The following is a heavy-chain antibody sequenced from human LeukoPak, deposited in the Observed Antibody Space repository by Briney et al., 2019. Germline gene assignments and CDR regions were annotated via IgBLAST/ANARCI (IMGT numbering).Heavy chain of an antibody. CDR1: GGSISSGDYY. D-gene: IGHD3-3*01. Sequence: SETLSLTFTVPGGSISSGDYYWSWIRQPPGKGLEWIGYIYHSGNTYYNPSLKSRLTISVDTPRNQFSLKLRSVTAADTAVYYCARGGTRITIVGVVINDFDYWGQGTLVTVSS. V-gene: IGHV4-30-4*08. J-gene: IGHJ4*02. CDR3: ARGGTRITIVGVVINDFDY. CDR2: IYHSGNT.